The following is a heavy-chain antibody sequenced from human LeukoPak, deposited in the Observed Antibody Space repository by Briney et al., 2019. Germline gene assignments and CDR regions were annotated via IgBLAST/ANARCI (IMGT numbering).Heavy chain of an antibody. CDR1: GFTFSSYS. CDR3: AREYCSGGSCVIDY. V-gene: IGHV3-21*01. J-gene: IGHJ4*02. D-gene: IGHD2-15*01. CDR2: ISSSSSYI. Sequence: SGGSLRLSRAASGFTFSSYSMNWVRQAPGKGLEWVSSISSSSSYIYYADSVKGRFTISRDNAKNSLYLQMNSLRAEDTAVCYCAREYCSGGSCVIDYWGQGTLVTVSS.